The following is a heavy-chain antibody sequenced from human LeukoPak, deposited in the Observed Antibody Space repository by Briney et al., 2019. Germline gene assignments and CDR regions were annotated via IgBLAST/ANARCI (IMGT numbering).Heavy chain of an antibody. CDR1: GYTFTSYG. J-gene: IGHJ5*02. CDR2: ISAYNGNT. V-gene: IGHV1-18*01. D-gene: IGHD4-23*01. CDR3: ARGRRIRWMENWFDP. Sequence: GASVKVSCKAPGYTFTSYGISWVRQAPGQGLEWMGWISAYNGNTNYAQKLQGRVTMTTDTSTSTAYMELRSLRSDDTAVYYCARGRRIRWMENWFDPWGQGTLVTVSS.